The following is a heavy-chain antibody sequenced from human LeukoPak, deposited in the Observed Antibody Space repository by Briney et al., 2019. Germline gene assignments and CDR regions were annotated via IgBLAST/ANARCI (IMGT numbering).Heavy chain of an antibody. CDR1: GLTVSSNC. J-gene: IGHJ4*02. CDR3: ARLKAYCGGDCHPGGFDY. CDR2: IYSGGST. D-gene: IGHD2-21*02. Sequence: GSLRLSCAASGLTVSSNCMSWVRQAPGKGLEWVSVIYSGGSTYYADSVKGRFTISRDNSKNTLYLQMNSLRAEDTAVYYCARLKAYCGGDCHPGGFDYWGQGTLVTVSS. V-gene: IGHV3-53*01.